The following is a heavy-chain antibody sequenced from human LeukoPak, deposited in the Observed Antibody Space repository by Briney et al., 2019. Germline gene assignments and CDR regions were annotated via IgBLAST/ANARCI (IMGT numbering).Heavy chain of an antibody. J-gene: IGHJ4*02. V-gene: IGHV3-33*01. CDR2: IWYDGSNK. CDR1: GFTFSGYG. Sequence: TGGSLRLSCAASGFTFSGYGMHWVRQAPGKGLEWVAVIWYDGSNKYYADSVKGRFTISRDNSKNTLYLQMNSLRAEDTAVYYCARDRSGLGRDYFDYWGQGTLVTVSS. D-gene: IGHD2-15*01. CDR3: ARDRSGLGRDYFDY.